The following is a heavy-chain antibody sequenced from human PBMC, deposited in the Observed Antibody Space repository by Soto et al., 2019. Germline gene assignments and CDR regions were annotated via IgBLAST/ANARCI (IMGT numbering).Heavy chain of an antibody. Sequence: QVQLVESGGGVVQPGRSLRLSCAASGFTFSSYGMHWVRQAPGKGLEWVAVISYDGSNKYYADSVKGRFTISRDNSKNTLYLQMNSLRAEDTAVYYCAKAGVAVAGTCHDYWGQGTLVTVSS. J-gene: IGHJ4*02. CDR3: AKAGVAVAGTCHDY. CDR2: ISYDGSNK. CDR1: GFTFSSYG. D-gene: IGHD6-19*01. V-gene: IGHV3-30*18.